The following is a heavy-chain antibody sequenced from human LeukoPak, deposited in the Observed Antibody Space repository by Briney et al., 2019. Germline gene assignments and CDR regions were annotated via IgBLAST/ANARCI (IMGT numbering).Heavy chain of an antibody. V-gene: IGHV4-4*02. CDR3: ARVTRGLVSPATNFDY. CDR2: IYHSGST. Sequence: PSETLSLTCAVSGGSISSSNWWSWVRQPPGKGLEWIGEIYHSGSTNYNPSLKSRVTISVDKSKNQFSLKLSSVTAADTAVYYCARVTRGLVSPATNFDYWGQGTLVTVSS. D-gene: IGHD3-10*01. CDR1: GGSISSSNW. J-gene: IGHJ4*02.